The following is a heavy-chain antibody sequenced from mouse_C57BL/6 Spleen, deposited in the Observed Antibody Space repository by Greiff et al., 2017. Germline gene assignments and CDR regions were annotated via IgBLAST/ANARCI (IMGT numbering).Heavy chain of an antibody. CDR3: ARGDYGSRGDWYFDV. CDR1: GYSFTGYY. D-gene: IGHD1-1*01. Sequence: EVQLQQSGPELVKPGASVKISCKASGYSFTGYYMNWVKQSPEKSLEWIGEINPSTGGTTYNQKFKDKATLTVDKSSSTAYMQLKSLTSEDSAVYYCARGDYGSRGDWYFDVWGTGTTVTVSS. V-gene: IGHV1-42*01. J-gene: IGHJ1*03. CDR2: INPSTGGT.